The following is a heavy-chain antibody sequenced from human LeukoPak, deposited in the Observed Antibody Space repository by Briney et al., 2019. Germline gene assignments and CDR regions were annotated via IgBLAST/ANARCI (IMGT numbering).Heavy chain of an antibody. CDR3: AYSDHFDT. J-gene: IGHJ4*02. CDR1: GLTFSNFA. CDR2: ISGGGDST. V-gene: IGHV3-23*01. Sequence: GGSLRLSCAASGLTFSNFAMSWVRQAPGKGLEWVSAISGGGDSTYYADSVKGRFTISRDNAKNTLYLQMNRLTGEDTAVYYCAYSDHFDTWGQGTLVTVSS. D-gene: IGHD4-17*01.